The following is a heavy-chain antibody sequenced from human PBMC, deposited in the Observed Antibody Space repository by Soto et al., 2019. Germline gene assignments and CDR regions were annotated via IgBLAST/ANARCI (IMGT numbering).Heavy chain of an antibody. D-gene: IGHD3-10*01. CDR3: ARDRLRGSGSFNYYYGMDV. Sequence: GGSLILSCAASGFTFSSYAMHWVRQAPGKGLEWVAVISYDGSNKYYADSVKGRFTISRDNSKNTLYLQMNSLRAEDTAVYYCARDRLRGSGSFNYYYGMDVWGQGTTVTVSS. CDR1: GFTFSSYA. CDR2: ISYDGSNK. J-gene: IGHJ6*02. V-gene: IGHV3-30-3*01.